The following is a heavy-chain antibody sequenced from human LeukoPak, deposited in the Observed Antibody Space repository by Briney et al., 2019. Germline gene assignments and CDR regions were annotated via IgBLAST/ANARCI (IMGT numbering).Heavy chain of an antibody. D-gene: IGHD6-13*01. Sequence: PSETLSLSCTVSGGSISSGGYYWSWIRQHPGKCLEWIGYIYYSGSTYYNPSLKSRVTISVDTSKNQFSLKLSSVTAADTAVYYCARTSSSWGMGDYWGQGTLVTVSS. CDR3: ARTSSSWGMGDY. J-gene: IGHJ4*02. CDR2: IYYSGST. V-gene: IGHV4-31*03. CDR1: GGSISSGGYY.